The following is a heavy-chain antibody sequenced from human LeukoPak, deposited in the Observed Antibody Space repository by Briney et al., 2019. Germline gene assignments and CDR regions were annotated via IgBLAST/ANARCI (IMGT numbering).Heavy chain of an antibody. CDR2: IDSGSSSI. J-gene: IGHJ4*02. Sequence: PGGSLRLSCAASGITLSSHSMHWVRQAPGKGLEWVSFIDSGSSSIHYAASVQGRFTISRDNAKNSLYLQMDSLRAEDTAVYYCARGQASGSFIIDYWGQGTLVTVS. CDR1: GITLSSHS. CDR3: ARGQASGSFIIDY. V-gene: IGHV3-48*01. D-gene: IGHD3-10*01.